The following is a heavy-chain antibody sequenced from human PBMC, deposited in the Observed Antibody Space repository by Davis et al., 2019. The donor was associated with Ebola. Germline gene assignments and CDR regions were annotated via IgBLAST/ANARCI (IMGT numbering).Heavy chain of an antibody. CDR1: GFTFSNYW. Sequence: GESLKISCAVSGFTFSNYWMSWVRQAPGKGLEWVASVKQDGSEMNYVDSVKGRFTISRDNTKNSLYLQMNSLRAEDTAVYYCARGWSYPGCWGQGTLVTVSS. CDR2: VKQDGSEM. D-gene: IGHD1-26*01. V-gene: IGHV3-7*01. J-gene: IGHJ4*02. CDR3: ARGWSYPGC.